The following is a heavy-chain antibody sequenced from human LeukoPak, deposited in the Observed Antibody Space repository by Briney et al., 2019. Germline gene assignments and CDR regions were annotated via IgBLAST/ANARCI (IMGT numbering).Heavy chain of an antibody. D-gene: IGHD4-11*01. CDR3: TRQLYSNYPNYYYYYMDV. CDR1: GFTFSNAW. J-gene: IGHJ6*03. Sequence: PGGSLRLSCAASGFTFSNAWMNWVRQAPGKGPEWVGRIKSKTDGGTTDYAAPVKGRFTISRVDSKNTLYLQMNSLKTEDTAVYYCTRQLYSNYPNYYYYYMDVWGKGTTVTISS. CDR2: IKSKTDGGTT. V-gene: IGHV3-15*01.